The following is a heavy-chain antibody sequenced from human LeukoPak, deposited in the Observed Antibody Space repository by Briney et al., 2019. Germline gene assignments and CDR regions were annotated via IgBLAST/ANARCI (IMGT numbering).Heavy chain of an antibody. Sequence: SETLSLTCTVSGDSISNYFWSWIRQPPGKGLEWIGYVSYSGSTTYNPSLKSRVTISVDTSKNQFSLKLTSVTAADTAVYYCARKEWVPYYCDCWGQGTLVTVSS. J-gene: IGHJ4*02. CDR3: ARKEWVPYYCDC. CDR2: VSYSGST. CDR1: GDSISNYF. D-gene: IGHD3-3*01. V-gene: IGHV4-59*01.